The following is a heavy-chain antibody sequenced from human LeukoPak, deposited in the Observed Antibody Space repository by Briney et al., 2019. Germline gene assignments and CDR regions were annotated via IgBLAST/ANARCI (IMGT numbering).Heavy chain of an antibody. V-gene: IGHV5-51*01. J-gene: IGHJ4*02. CDR3: ARRRYYGSGSYAPFDY. Sequence: GESLKISCKSSGYSFTGYWIGWVRQMPGKGLEWMGIIYPGDSDTRYSPSFQGQVTISADKSISTAYLQWSSLKASDTAMYYCARRRYYGSGSYAPFDYWGQGTLVTVSS. D-gene: IGHD3-10*01. CDR2: IYPGDSDT. CDR1: GYSFTGYW.